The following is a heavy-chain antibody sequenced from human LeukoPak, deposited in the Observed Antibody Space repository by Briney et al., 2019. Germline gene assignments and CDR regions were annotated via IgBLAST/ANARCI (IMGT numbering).Heavy chain of an antibody. CDR2: ISGGGDAT. CDR3: AKDLSSGSRRAY. V-gene: IGHV3-23*01. J-gene: IGHJ4*02. CDR1: DFTFSTYA. D-gene: IGHD6-19*01. Sequence: GGSLRLSCAASDFTFSTYAMSWVRQAPGKGLEWVSTISGGGDATYYADSVKGRFTISRDNSKNTLYLQMNSLRAEDTGVYYCAKDLSSGSRRAYWGQGTLVTVSS.